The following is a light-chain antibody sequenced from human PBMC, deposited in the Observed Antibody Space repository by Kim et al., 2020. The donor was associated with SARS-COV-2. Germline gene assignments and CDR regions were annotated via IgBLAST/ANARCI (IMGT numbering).Light chain of an antibody. V-gene: IGLV3-19*01. CDR2: GKN. J-gene: IGLJ3*02. CDR1: SLRSYY. Sequence: VALGQTVRNTCQGDSLRSYYATWYQQKPGQAPILVIYGKNNRPSGIPDRFAGSSSGNTASLTITETQAGDEADYYCNSRDSNDNVVFGGGTQLTVL. CDR3: NSRDSNDNVV.